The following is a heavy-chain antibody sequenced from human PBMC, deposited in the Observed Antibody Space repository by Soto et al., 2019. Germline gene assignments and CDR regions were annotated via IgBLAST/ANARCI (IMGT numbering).Heavy chain of an antibody. J-gene: IGHJ4*02. CDR3: TRVYCSGGSCYSIDS. V-gene: IGHV1-18*01. CDR2: ISAYNGNT. CDR1: GYTFTSYG. Sequence: ASVKVSCKASGYTFTSYGISWVRQAPGQGLEWMGWISAYNGNTNYAQKFQGRVTMTRDTSTSTVYMELSSLRSEDTAVYYCTRVYCSGGSCYSIDSWGQGTLVTVSS. D-gene: IGHD2-15*01.